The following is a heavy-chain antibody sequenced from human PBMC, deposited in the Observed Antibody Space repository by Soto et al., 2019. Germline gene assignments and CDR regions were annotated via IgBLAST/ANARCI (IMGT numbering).Heavy chain of an antibody. CDR2: VSHDGRNT. Sequence: VQLVESGGGVVQPGRSLRLSCAASGFTFSDYAMHWVRQAPGKGLEWVAVVSHDGRNTHYADSVKGRFTISRDSSKNTXSLEMTXXXXXXXAVYYCAKGGRQWLVTSDFNYWGQGALVTVSS. V-gene: IGHV3-30*18. D-gene: IGHD6-19*01. CDR3: AKGGRQWLVTSDFNY. CDR1: GFTFSDYA. J-gene: IGHJ4*02.